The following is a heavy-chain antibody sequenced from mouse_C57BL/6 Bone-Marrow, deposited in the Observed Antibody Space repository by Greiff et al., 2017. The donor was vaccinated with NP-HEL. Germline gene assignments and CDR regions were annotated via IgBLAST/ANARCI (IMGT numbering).Heavy chain of an antibody. CDR2: IYPGDGET. CDR3: ARGAY. Sequence: VQLQQSGAELVKPGASVKISCKASGYEFSNYWMNWVKQRPGKGLEWIGQIYPGDGETNSNGKFKDKATLTAYKSSSTAYMQLSWLTSEDSAVYFCARGAYWGQGTLVSVSA. J-gene: IGHJ3*01. V-gene: IGHV1-80*01. CDR1: GYEFSNYW.